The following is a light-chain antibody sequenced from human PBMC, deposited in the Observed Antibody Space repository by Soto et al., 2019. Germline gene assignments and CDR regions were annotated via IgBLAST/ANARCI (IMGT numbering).Light chain of an antibody. V-gene: IGKV1-5*01. CDR1: QSLSSW. J-gene: IGKJ2*01. Sequence: DIQMTQSPSTLSASVGDSVTITCRASQSLSSWLAWYQQKPGKAPKLLIYDASSLESGVPSRFSGSGSGTEFTLTISSLQPDDFATYYCQQYNSYLMYTFGQGTKLEIK. CDR2: DAS. CDR3: QQYNSYLMYT.